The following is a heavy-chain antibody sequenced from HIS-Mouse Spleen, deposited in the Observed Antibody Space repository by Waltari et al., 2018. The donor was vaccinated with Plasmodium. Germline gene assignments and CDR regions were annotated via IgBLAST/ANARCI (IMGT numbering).Heavy chain of an antibody. CDR2: GKQDGSEK. D-gene: IGHD6-13*01. V-gene: IGHV3-7*01. CDR3: ASSWYWYFDL. J-gene: IGHJ2*01. Sequence: EVQLVESGGGLVQPGGSLRLSCAASGFTFSSYWMSWVRQAAGRGLEWGANGKQDGSEKCYVDSVKGRFTISRDNAKNSLYLQMNSLRAEDTAVYYCASSWYWYFDLWGRGTLVTVSS. CDR1: GFTFSSYW.